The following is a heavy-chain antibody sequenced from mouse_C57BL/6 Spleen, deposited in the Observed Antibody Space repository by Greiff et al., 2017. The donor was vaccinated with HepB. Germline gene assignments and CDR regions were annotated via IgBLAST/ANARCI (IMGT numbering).Heavy chain of an antibody. V-gene: IGHV1-4*01. D-gene: IGHD2-1*01. CDR3: ARSGGNSHYYAMDY. J-gene: IGHJ4*01. CDR1: GYTFTSYT. CDR2: INPSSGYT. Sequence: QVQLKESGAELARPGASVKMSCKASGYTFTSYTMHWVKQRPGQGLEWIGYINPSSGYTKYNQKFKDKATLTADKSSSTAYMQLSSLTSEDSAVYYCARSGGNSHYYAMDYWGQGTSVTVSS.